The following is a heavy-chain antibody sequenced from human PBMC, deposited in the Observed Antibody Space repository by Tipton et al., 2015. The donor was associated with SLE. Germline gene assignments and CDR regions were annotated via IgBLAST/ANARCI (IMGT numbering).Heavy chain of an antibody. CDR2: IYYSGST. CDR3: ARSPYYAGSGSYLGN. CDR1: GGSISGHY. V-gene: IGHV4-59*11. J-gene: IGHJ4*02. Sequence: TLSLTCTVSGGSISGHYWNWIRQPPGKGLEWIGQIYYSGSTKYNPSLKSRVAISQDTSKDQVSLQLTSVTTADTAVYYCARSPYYAGSGSYLGNWGQGTLVTVSS. D-gene: IGHD3-10*01.